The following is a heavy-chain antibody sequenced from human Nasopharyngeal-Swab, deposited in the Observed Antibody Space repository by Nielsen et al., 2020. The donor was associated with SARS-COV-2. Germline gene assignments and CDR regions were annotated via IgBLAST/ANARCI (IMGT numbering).Heavy chain of an antibody. V-gene: IGHV3-72*01. J-gene: IGHJ4*02. D-gene: IGHD1-26*01. CDR2: TRNKANSYTT. CDR3: ARVSGSYSDY. CDR1: GFTFSDHY. Sequence: GESLEISCAASGFTFSDHYMDWVRQAPGKGLEWVGRTRNKANSYTTEYAASVKGRFTISRDDSKNSLYLQMNSLKTEDTAVYYCARVSGSYSDYWGQGTLVTVSS.